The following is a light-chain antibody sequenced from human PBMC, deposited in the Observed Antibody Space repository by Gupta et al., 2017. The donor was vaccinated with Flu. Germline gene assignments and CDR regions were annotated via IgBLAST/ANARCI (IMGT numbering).Light chain of an antibody. Sequence: EIVVTQSPATLSLSPGDRAALSCRTSQSISIYLAWYQQKPGQAPRLLIYDASNRASGTPARFSGSGSGSDFTLTISSLEPEDFAVYYCQQRGNWPQTFGQGTKVEIK. J-gene: IGKJ1*01. CDR3: QQRGNWPQT. V-gene: IGKV3-11*01. CDR2: DAS. CDR1: QSISIY.